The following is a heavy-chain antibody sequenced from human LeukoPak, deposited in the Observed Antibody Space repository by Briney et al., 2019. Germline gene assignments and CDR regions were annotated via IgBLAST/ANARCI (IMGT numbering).Heavy chain of an antibody. J-gene: IGHJ6*02. CDR1: GGSISSGGYS. CDR2: IYHSGST. CDR3: ARAGGGGEGYYYYYGMDV. D-gene: IGHD2-21*01. Sequence: SETLSLTCAVSGGSISSGGYSWSWIRQPPGKGLEWIGYIYHSGSTYYNPSLKSRVTISVDRSKNQFSLKLSSVTAADTAVYYCARAGGGGEGYYYYYGMDVWGQGTTVTVSS. V-gene: IGHV4-30-2*01.